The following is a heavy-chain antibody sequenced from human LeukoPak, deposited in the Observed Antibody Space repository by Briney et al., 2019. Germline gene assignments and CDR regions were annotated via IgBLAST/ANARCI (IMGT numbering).Heavy chain of an antibody. Sequence: GGSLRLSCVASGISFSSYWMAWVRQAPGKGLEWVANIKYDGTHKFYADSVKGRFTISRDNAKNSLSLEMNSLTADDTAVYFCASSHDSSGNDWGQGTLVTVSS. J-gene: IGHJ4*02. CDR3: ASSHDSSGND. CDR2: IKYDGTHK. CDR1: GISFSSYW. D-gene: IGHD3-22*01. V-gene: IGHV3-7*01.